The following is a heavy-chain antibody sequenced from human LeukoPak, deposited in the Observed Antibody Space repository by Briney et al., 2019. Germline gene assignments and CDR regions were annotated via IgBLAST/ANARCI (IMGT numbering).Heavy chain of an antibody. CDR1: GGSISSYY. J-gene: IGHJ3*02. CDR3: ARVRTPRWELTPGAFDI. V-gene: IGHV4-4*07. CDR2: IYTSGST. Sequence: SETLSLTCTVSGGSISSYYWSWIRQPAGKGLEWIGRIYTSGSTNYNPSLKSRVTMSVDTSKNQFSLKLSSVTAADTAVYYCARVRTPRWELTPGAFDIWGQGTMVTVSS. D-gene: IGHD1-26*01.